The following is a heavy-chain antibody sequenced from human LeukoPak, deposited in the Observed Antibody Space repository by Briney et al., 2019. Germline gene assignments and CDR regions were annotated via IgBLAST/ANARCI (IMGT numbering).Heavy chain of an antibody. Sequence: SETLSLTCTISGGPISSSSYYWGWVRQPPGKGLEWIGSIYYSGSTYYNPSLKSRVTISVDTSKNQFSLKLSSVTAADTAVYYCARGNRRASYYGEDQTDYWGQGTLVTVSS. CDR1: GGPISSSSYY. J-gene: IGHJ4*02. D-gene: IGHD4-17*01. V-gene: IGHV4-39*07. CDR3: ARGNRRASYYGEDQTDY. CDR2: IYYSGST.